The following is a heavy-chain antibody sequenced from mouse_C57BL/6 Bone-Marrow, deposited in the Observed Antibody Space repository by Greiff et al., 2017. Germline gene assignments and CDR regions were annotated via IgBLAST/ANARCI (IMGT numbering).Heavy chain of an antibody. Sequence: EVQLQQSGTVLARPGASVKMSCKTSGYTFTSYWMHWVKQRPGQGLEWIGAIYPGNSDTSYNQKFKGKAKLAAVTSARTAYMELSSLTNEDSAVYYCTYDYDENYFDYWGQGTTLTVSS. V-gene: IGHV1-5*01. CDR3: TYDYDENYFDY. CDR1: GYTFTSYW. D-gene: IGHD2-4*01. J-gene: IGHJ2*01. CDR2: IYPGNSDT.